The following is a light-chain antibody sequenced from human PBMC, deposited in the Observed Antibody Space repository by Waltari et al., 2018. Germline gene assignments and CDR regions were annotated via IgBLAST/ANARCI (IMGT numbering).Light chain of an antibody. V-gene: IGLV3-1*01. J-gene: IGLJ2*01. Sequence: SYELIQLPSMSVSPGQTARITCSGDRLTYKYTCWYQQKPGQSPILVIYQNTIRPSGIPERFSASKSGNTATLTISGTQALDEAVYYCQAWDSNTLIFGGGTYLTVL. CDR3: QAWDSNTLI. CDR1: RLTYKY. CDR2: QNT.